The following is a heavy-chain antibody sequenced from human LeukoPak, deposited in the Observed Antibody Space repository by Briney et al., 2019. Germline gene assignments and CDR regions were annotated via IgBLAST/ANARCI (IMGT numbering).Heavy chain of an antibody. CDR3: ASAYCGGDCYPPEYLQH. V-gene: IGHV5-51*01. CDR2: IYPGDSDT. CDR1: GYSFTSYW. J-gene: IGHJ1*01. D-gene: IGHD2-21*01. Sequence: HGESLKISCKGSGYSFTSYWIGWVRQMPGKGLEWMGIIYPGDSDTRYSPSFQGRVTISADKSISTAYLQWSSLKASDTAMYYCASAYCGGDCYPPEYLQHWGQGTLVTVSS.